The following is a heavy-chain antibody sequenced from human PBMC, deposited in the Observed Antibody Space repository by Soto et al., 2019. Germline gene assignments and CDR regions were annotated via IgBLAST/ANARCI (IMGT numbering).Heavy chain of an antibody. V-gene: IGHV3-48*01. Sequence: EVQLVESGGGLVQPGGSLRLSCEASGFTFSNFGIHWVRQAPGKGLEWVSHISSSSTTIYYAESVKGRFTISRDNAKNSLYLQISSLRGEYTAVYYCATSFITTIGTTAWGQGTLVTVSS. CDR2: ISSSSTTI. CDR1: GFTFSNFG. J-gene: IGHJ4*02. D-gene: IGHD1-1*01. CDR3: ATSFITTIGTTA.